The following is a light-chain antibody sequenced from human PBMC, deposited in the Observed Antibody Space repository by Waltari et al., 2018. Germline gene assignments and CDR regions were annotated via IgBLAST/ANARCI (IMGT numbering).Light chain of an antibody. CDR1: PPNLGNYY. J-gene: IGLJ2*01. CDR2: DND. CDR3: ATWDNSLTDVV. V-gene: IGLV1-51*01. Sequence: QSVLTHPPSVSAAPGQKVTIPCSGGPPNLGNYYVSLYQHHPGASPKLLIYDNDNRPSGIPDRFSASRSGTSATLGITGLQIGDEADYYCATWDNSLTDVVFGGGTKLTVL.